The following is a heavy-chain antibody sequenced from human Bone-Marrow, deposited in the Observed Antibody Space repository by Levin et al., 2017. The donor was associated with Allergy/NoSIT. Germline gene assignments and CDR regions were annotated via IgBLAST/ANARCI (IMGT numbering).Heavy chain of an antibody. Sequence: GGSLRLFCAASGFTFDESAMHWVRQAPGKGLEWVSGISWNSGSIDYADSVKGRFTISRDNAKNSLYLQMNSLRTEDTALYYCVKDRGEVGNWYLDLWGRGTLVTVSS. CDR2: ISWNSGSI. CDR1: GFTFDESA. V-gene: IGHV3-9*01. CDR3: VKDRGEVGNWYLDL. J-gene: IGHJ2*01. D-gene: IGHD3-16*01.